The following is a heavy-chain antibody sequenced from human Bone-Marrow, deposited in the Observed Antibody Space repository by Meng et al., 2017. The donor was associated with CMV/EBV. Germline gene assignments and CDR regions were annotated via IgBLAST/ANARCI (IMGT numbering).Heavy chain of an antibody. D-gene: IGHD3-3*01. CDR1: GDSVSSNSAA. J-gene: IGHJ5*02. V-gene: IGHV6-1*01. CDR3: ARDYDFWNGYFRFDP. Sequence: SETLSLTCAISGDSVSSNSAAWNWIRQSPSRGLEWLGRTYYRSKWYNDYAVSVKSRITINPNTSKNQFSLQLNSVTPEDAAVYYCARDYDFWNGYFRFDPWGQGTLVTVSS. CDR2: TYYRSKWYN.